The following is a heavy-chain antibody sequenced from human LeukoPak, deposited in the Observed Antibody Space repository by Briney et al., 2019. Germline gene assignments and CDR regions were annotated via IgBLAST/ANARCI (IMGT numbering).Heavy chain of an antibody. D-gene: IGHD3-22*01. V-gene: IGHV1-46*01. J-gene: IGHJ4*02. CDR1: GYTFTSYY. Sequence: GASVKVSCTASGYTFTSYYMHWVRQAPGQGLGWMGIINPSGGSTSYAQKFQGRVTMTRDTSTSTVYMELSSLRSEDTAVYYCARDHDYYDSSGHYDYWGQGTLVTVSS. CDR2: INPSGGST. CDR3: ARDHDYYDSSGHYDY.